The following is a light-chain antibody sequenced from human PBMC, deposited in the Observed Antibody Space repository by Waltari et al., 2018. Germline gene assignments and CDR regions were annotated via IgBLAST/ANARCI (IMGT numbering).Light chain of an antibody. CDR1: SSDVGLYDY. CDR2: DVS. CDR3: TSYTGSSTRYV. Sequence: QSALTQPASVSGSPGQSITISCTGTSSDVGLYDYVSWYQHNPGKAPKLVIYDVSYRPSGISTRFSPSKSGNTASLTISGLQAEDEADYYCTSYTGSSTRYVFGTGTKVTVL. J-gene: IGLJ1*01. V-gene: IGLV2-14*01.